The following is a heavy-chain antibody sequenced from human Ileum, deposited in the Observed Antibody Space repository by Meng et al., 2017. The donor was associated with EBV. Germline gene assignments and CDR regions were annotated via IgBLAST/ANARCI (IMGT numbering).Heavy chain of an antibody. CDR2: VVYSGTT. V-gene: IGHV4-39*01. J-gene: IGHJ4*02. Sequence: QLQLQESGPGLVKPPETLSLTCTVAGGSISSSSYYWAWIRQPPGEGLEWIGSVVYSGTTYYTSSLKSRVSISVDTSKNQFSLKLSSVTAADTAVYYCARHHHSPTFDYWGQGTLVTVSS. CDR3: ARHHHSPTFDY. CDR1: GGSISSSSYY. D-gene: IGHD1-14*01.